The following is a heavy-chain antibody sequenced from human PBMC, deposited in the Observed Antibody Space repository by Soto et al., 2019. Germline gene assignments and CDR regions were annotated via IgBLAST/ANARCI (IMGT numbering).Heavy chain of an antibody. D-gene: IGHD2-8*01. CDR2: INPSGGST. V-gene: IGHV1-46*01. CDR3: AREVWDIVLMVSPYYYYGMDV. CDR1: GYTFTSYY. J-gene: IGHJ6*02. Sequence: WASVKVSCKASGYTFTSYYMHWVRQAPGQGLEWMGIINPSGGSTSYAQKFQGRVTMTRDTSTSTVYMELSSLRSEDTAVYYCAREVWDIVLMVSPYYYYGMDVWGQGTTVTVSS.